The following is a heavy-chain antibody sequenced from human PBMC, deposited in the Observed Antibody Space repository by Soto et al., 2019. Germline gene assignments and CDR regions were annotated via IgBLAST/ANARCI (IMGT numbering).Heavy chain of an antibody. CDR2: INHSGST. Sequence: SEPLSLTYADSCASYSASHWSLIRQPPGKGLEWIGEINHSGSTNYNPSLKSRVTMSVDTSKNQFSLKLSSVTAADTAVYYCARTSRFDCWGQGTLVTVS. CDR3: ARTSRFDC. J-gene: IGHJ4*02. CDR1: CASYSASH. V-gene: IGHV4-34*01. D-gene: IGHD6-6*01.